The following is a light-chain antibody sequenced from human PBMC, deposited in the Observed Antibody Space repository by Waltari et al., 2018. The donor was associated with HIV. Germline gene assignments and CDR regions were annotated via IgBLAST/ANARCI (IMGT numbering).Light chain of an antibody. CDR1: QNVGAF. CDR2: QAS. CDR3: HQYASFSGT. Sequence: DIRLTQSPSTLSASAGDRVAITCRAGQNVGAFLAWYQKKPGKPPKLRIFQASTLEGGVPARFSGSVSGSDFTLTITGLQSDDFATYYCHQYASFSGTFGQGTKVEL. J-gene: IGKJ1*01. V-gene: IGKV1-5*03.